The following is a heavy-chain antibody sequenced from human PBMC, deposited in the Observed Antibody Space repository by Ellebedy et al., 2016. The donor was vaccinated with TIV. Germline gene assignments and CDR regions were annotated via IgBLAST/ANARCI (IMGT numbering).Heavy chain of an antibody. J-gene: IGHJ6*02. CDR2: INPNSGGT. CDR1: GYTFTSTSY. D-gene: IGHD2-2*01. V-gene: IGHV1-2*02. CDR3: ARYCSSTSCYSPRSGYYYGMDV. Sequence: ASVKVSCKASGYTFTSTSYMNWVRQAPGQGLDWMGWINPNSGGTNYAQKFQGRVTMTRDTSISTAYMELSRLRSDDTDVYYCARYCSSTSCYSPRSGYYYGMDVWGQGTTVTVSS.